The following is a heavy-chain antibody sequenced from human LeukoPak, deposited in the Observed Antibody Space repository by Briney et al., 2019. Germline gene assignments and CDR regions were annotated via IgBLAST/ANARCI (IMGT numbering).Heavy chain of an antibody. CDR3: ARATQPGFDP. J-gene: IGHJ5*02. V-gene: IGHV3-48*01. CDR2: ISSDSGAR. Sequence: GGSLRLSCGASGLTFSTYSMNWVRQAPGKGREGVSYISSDSGARYYADSVKGRFTISRDNAKNSLYLQMNSLRAEDTAVYYCARATQPGFDPWGQGTLVTVSS. CDR1: GLTFSTYS. D-gene: IGHD2-15*01.